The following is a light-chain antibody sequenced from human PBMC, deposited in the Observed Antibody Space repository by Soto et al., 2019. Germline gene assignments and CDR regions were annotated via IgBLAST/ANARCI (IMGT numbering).Light chain of an antibody. CDR3: CSYAGSSNV. V-gene: IGLV2-23*03. CDR2: EGS. CDR1: GSDVGSYNL. Sequence: QSVLTQPASVSGSPGQSITISCTGTGSDVGSYNLVSWYQQHPGKAPKLMIFEGSKRPSGVSNRFSGSKSGNTASLTISELQAEDEADYYCCSYAGSSNVFGTGTKVTVL. J-gene: IGLJ1*01.